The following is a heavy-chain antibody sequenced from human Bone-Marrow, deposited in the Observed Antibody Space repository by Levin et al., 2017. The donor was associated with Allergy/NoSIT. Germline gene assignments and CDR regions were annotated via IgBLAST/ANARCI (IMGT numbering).Heavy chain of an antibody. Sequence: GGSLRLSCAASGFTFSAYGMHWVRQAPGKGLEWIAIISYDGSNRYYADSVKGRFTISRDNSKDTLYLQMNSLRAEDTALYYCSKGIYSTSSGAMDVWGQGTTVTVSS. CDR2: ISYDGSNR. D-gene: IGHD6-19*01. CDR1: GFTFSAYG. CDR3: SKGIYSTSSGAMDV. V-gene: IGHV3-30*18. J-gene: IGHJ6*01.